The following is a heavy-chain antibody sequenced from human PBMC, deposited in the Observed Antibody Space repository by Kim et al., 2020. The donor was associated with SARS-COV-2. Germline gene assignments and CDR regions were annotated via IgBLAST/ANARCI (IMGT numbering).Heavy chain of an antibody. D-gene: IGHD4-17*01. Sequence: YYNPSLKSRVNISVDTSKNQLSLKLSSVTAADTAVYYCARHGAVTTDIDYWGQGTLVTVSS. CDR3: ARHGAVTTDIDY. J-gene: IGHJ4*02. V-gene: IGHV4-39*01.